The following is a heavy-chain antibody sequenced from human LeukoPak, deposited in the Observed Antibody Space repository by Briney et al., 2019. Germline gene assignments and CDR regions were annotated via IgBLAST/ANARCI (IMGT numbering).Heavy chain of an antibody. J-gene: IGHJ4*02. D-gene: IGHD4-23*01. Sequence: SETLSLTCTVSGGSTSSSNYYWGWIRQPPGKGLEWIGSIFYSGTTHYNPSLKSRVTISVDTSENQFSLKLSSVTAADTAVYYCARLSNYGGHSGDGYWGQGTLVTVSS. CDR3: ARLSNYGGHSGDGY. V-gene: IGHV4-39*01. CDR1: GGSTSSSNYY. CDR2: IFYSGTT.